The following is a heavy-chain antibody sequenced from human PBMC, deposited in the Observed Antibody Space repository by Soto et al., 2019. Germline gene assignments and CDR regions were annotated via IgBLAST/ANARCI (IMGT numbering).Heavy chain of an antibody. Sequence: PSETLSLTCAVYGGSSSGYYWSWIRQPPGKGLEWIGEINHSGSTNYNPSLKSRVTISVDTSKNQFSLKLSSVTAADTAVYYCARGQPTRPLGYYYYYGMDVWGQGTTVTVSS. CDR2: INHSGST. V-gene: IGHV4-34*01. J-gene: IGHJ6*02. CDR1: GGSSSGYY. CDR3: ARGQPTRPLGYYYYYGMDV.